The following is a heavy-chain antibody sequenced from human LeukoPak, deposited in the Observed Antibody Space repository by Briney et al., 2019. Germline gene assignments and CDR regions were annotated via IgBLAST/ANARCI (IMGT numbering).Heavy chain of an antibody. Sequence: ASVKVSCKASGYTFTGYYMHWVRQAPGQGLEWMGWINPNSGGTNYAQKFQGRVTMTTDTSTSTAYMELRSLRSDDTAVYYCARLSPDTAMVTDDYWGQGTLVTVSS. J-gene: IGHJ4*02. CDR1: GYTFTGYY. D-gene: IGHD5-18*01. V-gene: IGHV1-2*02. CDR2: INPNSGGT. CDR3: ARLSPDTAMVTDDY.